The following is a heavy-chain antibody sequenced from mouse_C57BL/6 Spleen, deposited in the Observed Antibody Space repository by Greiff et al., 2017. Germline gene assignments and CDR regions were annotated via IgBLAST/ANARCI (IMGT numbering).Heavy chain of an antibody. J-gene: IGHJ3*01. CDR1: GFNIKDYY. CDR3: TTIYYGNYDFAY. Sequence: VQLQQSGAELVRPGASVKLSCTASGFNIKDYYMHWVKQRPEQGLEWIGRIDPEDGDTEYAPKFQGKATMTADTSSNTAYLQLSSLTSEDTAVYYCTTIYYGNYDFAYWGQGTLVTVSA. D-gene: IGHD2-1*01. CDR2: IDPEDGDT. V-gene: IGHV14-1*01.